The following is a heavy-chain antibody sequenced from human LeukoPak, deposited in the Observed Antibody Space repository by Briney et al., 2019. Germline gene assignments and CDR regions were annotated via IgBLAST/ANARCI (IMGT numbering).Heavy chain of an antibody. CDR2: IKADGTEK. D-gene: IGHD3-22*01. V-gene: IGHV3-7*01. Sequence: GGSLRLSCAGSGFSFSGHWMTWVRQAPGKGLEWVANIKADGTEKSYGNSVKGRFIISRDNARNSLYLQMTSLRVEDTAIYFCVRDFYDDSGYYYPGWFDPWGQGTLVTVSS. J-gene: IGHJ5*02. CDR1: GFSFSGHW. CDR3: VRDFYDDSGYYYPGWFDP.